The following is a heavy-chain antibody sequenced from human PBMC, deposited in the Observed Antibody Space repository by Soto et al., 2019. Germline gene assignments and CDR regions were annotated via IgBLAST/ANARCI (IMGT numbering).Heavy chain of an antibody. CDR1: GGSISSYY. J-gene: IGHJ4*02. CDR2: IYYSGST. Sequence: PSETLSLTCTVSGGSISSYYWSWIRQPPGKGLEWIGYIYYSGSTNYNPSLKSRVTISVDTSKNQFSLRLRSVTSADTAVYYCARGDSQVSSVFDYWGQGMLVTVSS. V-gene: IGHV4-59*12. D-gene: IGHD3-16*01. CDR3: ARGDSQVSSVFDY.